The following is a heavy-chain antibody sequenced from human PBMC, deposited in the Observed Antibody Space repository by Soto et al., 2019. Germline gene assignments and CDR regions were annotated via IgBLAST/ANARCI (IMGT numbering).Heavy chain of an antibody. CDR2: IYPGDSDT. V-gene: IGHV5-51*01. Sequence: PVASLKISCKGSGYSFTSYWIGWVRQMPGKGLERMGIIYPGDSDTRYIPSFQGQVTISADKSITTTYLQWSSLKASYTSISYCARLFDPSGWYDYGGQATLVAVSS. J-gene: IGHJ4*02. CDR3: ARLFDPSGWYDY. CDR1: GYSFTSYW. D-gene: IGHD6-19*01.